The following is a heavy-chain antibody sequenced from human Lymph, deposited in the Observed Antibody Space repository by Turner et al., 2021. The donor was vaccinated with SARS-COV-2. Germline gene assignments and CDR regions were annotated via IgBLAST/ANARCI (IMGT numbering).Heavy chain of an antibody. CDR3: ARDDREFWSGYYTHYYYYGMDV. Sequence: QVQLVESGGGVVQPGRSLRLSCPASGVTFSSYAMHWVRQAPGKGLEWVAVISYDGSNKNYADSVKGRFTISRDNSKNTLYLQMNSLRAEDTAVYYCARDDREFWSGYYTHYYYYGMDVWGQGTTVTVSS. CDR2: ISYDGSNK. CDR1: GVTFSSYA. V-gene: IGHV3-30*04. D-gene: IGHD3-3*01. J-gene: IGHJ6*02.